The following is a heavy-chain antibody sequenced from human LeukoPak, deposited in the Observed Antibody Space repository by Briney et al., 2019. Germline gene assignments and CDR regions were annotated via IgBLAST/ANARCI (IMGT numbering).Heavy chain of an antibody. CDR3: AKECYDFWCQVNY. D-gene: IGHD3-3*01. Sequence: PGGSLRLSCAASGFTFSDYGMHWVRQAPGKGLEWVAVISYDGSTKYYADSVRGRFTISRGNSKNTLYLQMNSLRAEDTAVYYCAKECYDFWCQVNYWGQGTLVTVSS. CDR1: GFTFSDYG. J-gene: IGHJ4*02. CDR2: ISYDGSTK. V-gene: IGHV3-30*18.